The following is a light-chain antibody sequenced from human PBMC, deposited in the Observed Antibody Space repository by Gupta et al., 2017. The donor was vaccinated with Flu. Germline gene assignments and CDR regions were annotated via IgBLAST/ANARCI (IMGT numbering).Light chain of an antibody. CDR2: GSS. Sequence: EIVLSPSPVTLSLSPGERATLSCRATQSVPSNFLAWYKQKLGQAPRLLIFGSSSRATGIPDRFSGSGSGTHFTLTISRLEPEDFALYYCQKYGDSLTFGGGTKVEVK. CDR3: QKYGDSLT. V-gene: IGKV3-20*01. CDR1: QSVPSNF. J-gene: IGKJ4*01.